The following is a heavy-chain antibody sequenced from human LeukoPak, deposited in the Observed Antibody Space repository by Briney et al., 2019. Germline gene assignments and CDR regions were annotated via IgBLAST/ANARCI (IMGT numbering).Heavy chain of an antibody. J-gene: IGHJ4*02. V-gene: IGHV4-34*01. CDR3: ARGSGYLGY. CDR1: GGSFSGYY. Sequence: SETLSLTCAVYGGSFSGYYWSWIRQPPGKGLEWIGEIKHSGSTNYNPSLKSRVTISVDTSKNQFSLKLSSVTAADTAVYYCARGSGYLGYWGQGTLVTVSS. D-gene: IGHD1-26*01. CDR2: IKHSGST.